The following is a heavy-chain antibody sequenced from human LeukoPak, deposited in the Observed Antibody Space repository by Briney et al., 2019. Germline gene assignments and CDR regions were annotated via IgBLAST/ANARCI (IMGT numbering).Heavy chain of an antibody. CDR1: GDSVSSNSAA. Sequence: SQTLSLTCAISGDSVSSNSAAWNWIRQSPSRGLEWLGRISYRSKWYNDYAVSVKSRIIINPDTSRNQFSLQLNSVTPEDTAVYYCARDRTGDLEFDYWGQGTLVTVSS. D-gene: IGHD7-27*01. J-gene: IGHJ4*02. CDR2: ISYRSKWYN. V-gene: IGHV6-1*01. CDR3: ARDRTGDLEFDY.